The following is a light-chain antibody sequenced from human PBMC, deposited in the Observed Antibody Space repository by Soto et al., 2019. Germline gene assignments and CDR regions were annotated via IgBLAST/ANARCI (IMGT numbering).Light chain of an antibody. CDR1: SSDVGSYNL. J-gene: IGLJ1*01. CDR2: EGN. Sequence: QSALTRPASVSGSPGQSITISCTGTSSDVGSYNLDSWYQQHPGKAPKLMIYEGNKRPSGVSNRFSGSKSANTASLTISGLQTEDEADYYCCSYAGTNTFVFGIGTTLTVL. CDR3: CSYAGTNTFV. V-gene: IGLV2-23*01.